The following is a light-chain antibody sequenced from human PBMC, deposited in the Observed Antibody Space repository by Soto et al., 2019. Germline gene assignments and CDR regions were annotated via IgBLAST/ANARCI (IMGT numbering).Light chain of an antibody. J-gene: IGLJ3*02. CDR3: QSYDSSLSGWV. CDR1: SSNIGAHYD. Sequence: QSVLTQPPSVSGAPGQRVTISCTGSSSNIGAHYDVHWYQQLPGTAPKLLIYGNSNRPSGVPDRFSGSKSGTSASLAITGLQAEDEVDYYCQSYDSSLSGWVFGGGTNLTVL. V-gene: IGLV1-40*01. CDR2: GNS.